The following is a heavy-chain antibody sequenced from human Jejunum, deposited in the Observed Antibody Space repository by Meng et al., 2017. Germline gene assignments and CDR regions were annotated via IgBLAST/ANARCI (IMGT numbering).Heavy chain of an antibody. CDR2: INQDGSQK. V-gene: IGHV3-7*01. CDR1: GFSFSDSW. J-gene: IGHJ4*02. CDR3: ATDRGPNTFYN. Sequence: GESLKISCAASGFSFSDSWMTWVRQPPGKGLEWVANINQDGSQKYHVDSLKGRFTVSRDNAKTSLYLHINTLRADDTAVYYCATDRGPNTFYNWGQGTLVTVSS.